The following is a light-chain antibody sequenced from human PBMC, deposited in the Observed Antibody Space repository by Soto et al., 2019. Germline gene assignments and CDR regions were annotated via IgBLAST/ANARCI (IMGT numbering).Light chain of an antibody. CDR1: QSVSSN. Sequence: EIVMTQSPATLSVSPGERATLSCRASQSVSSNLAWYQQKPGQAPRLLIYGASTRATGIPARFSGSGSGTEFTLTNSSLQYEDFAVYYCQQYNNWWTFGQGTKVEIK. CDR3: QQYNNWWT. CDR2: GAS. V-gene: IGKV3-15*01. J-gene: IGKJ1*01.